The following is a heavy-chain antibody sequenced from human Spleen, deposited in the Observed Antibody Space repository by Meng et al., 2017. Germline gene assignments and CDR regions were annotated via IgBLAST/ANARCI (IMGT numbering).Heavy chain of an antibody. CDR2: TYYRSKWYN. D-gene: IGHD3-10*01. J-gene: IGHJ5*02. Sequence: VMLHPSSPQLVKPLQPLSLRCAISGDSVSSSSATWNWIRQAPSRGLEWLGRTYYRSKWYNDYAVSVKSRITINPDTPRNQFSLQLNSVTAADTAVYYCARVSGTDSKMVRGVVLHRGWFDPWGQGTLVTVSS. V-gene: IGHV6-1*01. CDR3: ARVSGTDSKMVRGVVLHRGWFDP. CDR1: GDSVSSSSAT.